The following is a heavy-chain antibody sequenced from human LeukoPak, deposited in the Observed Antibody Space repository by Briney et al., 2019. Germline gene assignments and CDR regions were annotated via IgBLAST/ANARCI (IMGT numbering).Heavy chain of an antibody. V-gene: IGHV3-15*01. CDR3: TRGPHYHDTTGFYYGFFM. D-gene: IGHD3-22*01. CDR1: GFTFSDSW. Sequence: PGGSLRLSCAASGFTFSDSWMTWVRQIAGKGLEGVGRIKSKTDGGTTDYAAPVKGRFTISRDDSKNTLSLQMNSLQSEDTAVYYCTRGPHYHDTTGFYYGFFMWGQGTLVTVSS. CDR2: IKSKTDGGTT. J-gene: IGHJ4*02.